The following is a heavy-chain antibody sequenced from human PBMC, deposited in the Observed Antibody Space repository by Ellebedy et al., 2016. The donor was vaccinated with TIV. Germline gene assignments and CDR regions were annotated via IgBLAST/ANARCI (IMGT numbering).Heavy chain of an antibody. CDR3: AGRGY. Sequence: GGSLRLXXAASGFTFSSYWMHWVRQAPGKGLVWVSRINSDGSSTRYADSVKGRFTISRDNAKNSLYLQMNSLRAEDTAVYYCAGRGYWGQGTLVTVSS. V-gene: IGHV3-74*01. J-gene: IGHJ4*02. D-gene: IGHD3-10*01. CDR2: INSDGSST. CDR1: GFTFSSYW.